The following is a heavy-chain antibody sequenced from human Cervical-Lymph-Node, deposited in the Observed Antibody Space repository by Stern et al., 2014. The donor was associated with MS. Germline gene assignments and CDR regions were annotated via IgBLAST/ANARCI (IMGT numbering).Heavy chain of an antibody. CDR2: MYWDDDK. D-gene: IGHD5-18*01. V-gene: IGHV2-5*02. J-gene: IGHJ5*02. Sequence: ESGPALVKPTQTLTLTCSFSGFSLNTEGVAVGWVRQPPGNALEWLGFMYWDDDKRYRPSLKSRLTITKDTSKNQVVLTMTNMDPVDTATYYCTHRPDTGMETWGQGTLVIVSS. CDR3: THRPDTGMET. CDR1: GFSLNTEGVA.